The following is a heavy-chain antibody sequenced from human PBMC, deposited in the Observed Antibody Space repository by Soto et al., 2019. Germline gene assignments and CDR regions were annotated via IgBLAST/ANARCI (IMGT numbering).Heavy chain of an antibody. D-gene: IGHD2-2*01. J-gene: IGHJ6*02. V-gene: IGHV1-69*02. CDR2: IIPILGIA. CDR1: GGTFSSYT. Sequence: ASVKVSCKASGGTFSSYTISWVRQAPGQGLEWMGRIIPILGIANYAQKFQGRVTITADKSTSTAYMELSSLRSEDTAVYYCARYGVVPAAMGSGAYYDYGMDVWG. CDR3: ARYGVVPAAMGSGAYYDYGMDV.